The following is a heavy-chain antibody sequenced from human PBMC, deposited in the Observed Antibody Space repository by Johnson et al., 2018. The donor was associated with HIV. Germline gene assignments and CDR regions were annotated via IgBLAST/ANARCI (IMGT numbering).Heavy chain of an antibody. Sequence: VQLVESGGGVVRPGRSLRLSCAASGFTFSNYPMHWVRQAPGKGLAWVSYISRSGSTISYAASVTGRFTISRDNTKNSLYLQMNSLRAEDTAVYYCARDTYYYDSSGYLDAFDIWGQGTMVTVSS. V-gene: IGHV3-48*04. CDR1: GFTFSNYP. CDR3: ARDTYYYDSSGYLDAFDI. D-gene: IGHD3-22*01. J-gene: IGHJ3*02. CDR2: ISRSGSTI.